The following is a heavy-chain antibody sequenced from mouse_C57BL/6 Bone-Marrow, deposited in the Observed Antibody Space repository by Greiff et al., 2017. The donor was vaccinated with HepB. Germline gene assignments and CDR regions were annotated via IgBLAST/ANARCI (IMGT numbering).Heavy chain of an antibody. J-gene: IGHJ1*03. V-gene: IGHV2-2*01. CDR2: IWSGGST. CDR3: ARSPPYYGSSYDWYFDV. Sequence: QVQLQQSGPGLVQPSQSLSITCTVSGFSLTSYGVHWVRQSPGKGLEWLGVIWSGGSTDYNAAFISRLSISKDNSKSQVFLKMNSLQADDTAIYYCARSPPYYGSSYDWYFDVWGTGTTVTVSS. CDR1: GFSLTSYG. D-gene: IGHD1-1*01.